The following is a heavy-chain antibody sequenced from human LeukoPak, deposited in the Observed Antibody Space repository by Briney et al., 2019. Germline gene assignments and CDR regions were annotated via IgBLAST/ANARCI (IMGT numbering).Heavy chain of an antibody. CDR3: AREHTESVYDYGNWFNP. V-gene: IGHV1-46*01. Sequence: ASVKVSCKASGYTFTNYYMHWVRQAPGQSLEWMGIINPTGASTIYSQNFQGRVTMTRDTSTSTFFMRLSSLRSEDTAVYYCAREHTESVYDYGNWFNPWGQGTLVTVSS. J-gene: IGHJ5*02. D-gene: IGHD5/OR15-5a*01. CDR1: GYTFTNYY. CDR2: INPTGAST.